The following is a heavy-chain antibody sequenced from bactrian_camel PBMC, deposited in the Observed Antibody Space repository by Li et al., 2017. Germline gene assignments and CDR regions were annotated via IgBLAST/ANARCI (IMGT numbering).Heavy chain of an antibody. D-gene: IGHD1*01. J-gene: IGHJ3*01. CDR2: LDSDGSP. CDR1: GYVFSSHC. Sequence: VQLVESGGGSIQAGGSLRLSCVSSVGYVFSSHCMAWFRKVPEKEREAVAALDSDGSPMYADSVKGRFTISRDNAKNTVYLQMNYLRTEDTAMYYCSNGLDRDRWRTPGPGTQVTVSS. V-gene: IGHV3S53*01.